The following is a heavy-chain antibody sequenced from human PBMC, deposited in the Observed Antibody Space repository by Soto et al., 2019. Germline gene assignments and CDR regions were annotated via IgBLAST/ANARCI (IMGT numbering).Heavy chain of an antibody. Sequence: SETLSLTCTVSGGSISSYYWSWIRQPPGKGLEWTGYIYYSGSTNYNPSLKSRVTISVDTSKNQFSLKLSSVTAADTAVYYCARLSSSWYYFDYWGQGTLVTVSS. D-gene: IGHD6-13*01. CDR3: ARLSSSWYYFDY. J-gene: IGHJ4*02. CDR1: GGSISSYY. CDR2: IYYSGST. V-gene: IGHV4-59*08.